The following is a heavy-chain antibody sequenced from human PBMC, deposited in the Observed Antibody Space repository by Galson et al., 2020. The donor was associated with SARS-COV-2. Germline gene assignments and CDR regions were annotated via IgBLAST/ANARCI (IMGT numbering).Heavy chain of an antibody. J-gene: IGHJ4*02. V-gene: IGHV6-1*01. CDR3: ARDPSDWTFFDY. D-gene: IGHD1-1*01. CDR2: TYYRSKWNN. Sequence: SQTLSLTCAISGVNVSSNRAAWNWIRQSPSRGLEWLGRTYYRSKWNNDYAVSMKGRLSINADTSENQFSLQLDSVTPEDTAVYYCARDPSDWTFFDYWGKGTLVTVSS. CDR1: GVNVSSNRAA.